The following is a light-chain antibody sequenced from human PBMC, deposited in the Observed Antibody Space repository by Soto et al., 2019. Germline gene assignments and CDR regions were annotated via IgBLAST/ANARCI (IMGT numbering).Light chain of an antibody. Sequence: IQLTQSPSTVSASVGDSVTISCRASHDIFTYLAWYQHKPGKAPRLLIFSASSLQTGVPPRFRGSGSATDFTLTMSSLQPDDVGLYYCQHYSLASGPFGQGTRV. CDR1: HDIFTY. J-gene: IGKJ1*01. CDR2: SAS. CDR3: QHYSLASGP. V-gene: IGKV1-5*01.